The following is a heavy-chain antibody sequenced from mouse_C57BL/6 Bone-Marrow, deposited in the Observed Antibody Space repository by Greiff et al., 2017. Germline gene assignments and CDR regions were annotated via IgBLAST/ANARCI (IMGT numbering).Heavy chain of an antibody. D-gene: IGHD2-4*01. CDR2: IRSKSNNYAT. V-gene: IGHV10-1*01. CDR1: GFSFNTYA. CDR3: VRREGYDYGGFAY. J-gene: IGHJ3*01. Sequence: EVQRVESGGGLVQPKGSLKLSCAASGFSFNTYAMNWVRQAPGKGLEWVARIRSKSNNYATYYADSVKDRFTISRDDSESMLYLQMNNLKTEDTAMYYCVRREGYDYGGFAYWGQGTLVTVSA.